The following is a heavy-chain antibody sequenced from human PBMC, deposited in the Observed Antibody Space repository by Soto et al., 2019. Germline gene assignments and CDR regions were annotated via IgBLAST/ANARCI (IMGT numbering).Heavy chain of an antibody. CDR2: IWYDGSNK. J-gene: IGHJ4*02. CDR1: GFTFSSYG. V-gene: IGHV3-33*01. CDR3: ARDGSTMVRGAFDY. D-gene: IGHD3-10*01. Sequence: QVQLVESGGGVVQPGRSLRLSCAASGFTFSSYGMHWVRQAPGKGLEWVAVIWYDGSNKYYADSVKGRFTISRDNSKNTLYPQMNSLRAEDTAVYYCARDGSTMVRGAFDYWGQGTLVTVSS.